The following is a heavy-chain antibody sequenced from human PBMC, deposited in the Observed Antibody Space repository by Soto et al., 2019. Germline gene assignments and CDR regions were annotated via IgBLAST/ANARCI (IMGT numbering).Heavy chain of an antibody. CDR2: ISGSGGST. CDR3: AKTSAGYSSGYDAFDI. Sequence: EVQLLESGGGLVQPGGSLRLSCAASGFTFSSYAMSWVRQAPGKGLEWVSAISGSGGSTYYADSVKGRFTISRDNSKNPLYLQMNSLRAEDTAVYYCAKTSAGYSSGYDAFDIWGQGTMVTVSS. J-gene: IGHJ3*02. CDR1: GFTFSSYA. D-gene: IGHD6-19*01. V-gene: IGHV3-23*01.